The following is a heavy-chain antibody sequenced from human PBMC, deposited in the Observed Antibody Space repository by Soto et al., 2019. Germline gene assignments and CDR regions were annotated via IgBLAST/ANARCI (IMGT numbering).Heavy chain of an antibody. CDR3: ARASGRSGGNPASYYYYYYGMDV. V-gene: IGHV1-69*01. Sequence: QVQLVQSGAEVKKPGSSVKVSCETSGDTFSTYAVSWVRQAPGQGLEWMGGIIPVFNTANYAQKFQGRLTITADGSTRIAYMELSSLTSDDTAVYYCARASGRSGGNPASYYYYYYGMDVWGKGTTVTVSS. CDR2: IIPVFNTA. J-gene: IGHJ6*04. CDR1: GDTFSTYA. D-gene: IGHD3-3*01.